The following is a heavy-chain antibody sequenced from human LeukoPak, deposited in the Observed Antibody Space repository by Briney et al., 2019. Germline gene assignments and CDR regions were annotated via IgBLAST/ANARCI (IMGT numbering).Heavy chain of an antibody. Sequence: ASVKVSCKASGYTFTGYYMHWVRQAPGQGLEWMGWINPNSGGTNYAQKFQGRVTMTRDTSISTAYMGLSRLRSDDTAVYYCARDQSSSDAFDIWGQGTMVTVSS. CDR1: GYTFTGYY. D-gene: IGHD6-6*01. CDR2: INPNSGGT. CDR3: ARDQSSSDAFDI. J-gene: IGHJ3*02. V-gene: IGHV1-2*02.